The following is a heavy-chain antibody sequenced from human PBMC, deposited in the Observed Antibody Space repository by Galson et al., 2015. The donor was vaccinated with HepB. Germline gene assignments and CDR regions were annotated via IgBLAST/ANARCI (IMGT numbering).Heavy chain of an antibody. J-gene: IGHJ3*02. V-gene: IGHV3-30-3*01. D-gene: IGHD3-22*01. CDR3: ARDSRYYYDSSGYPDAFDI. CDR1: GFTFSSYA. Sequence: SLRLSCAASGFTFSSYAMHWVRQAPGKGLEWVAVISYDGSNKYYADSVKGRFTISRDNSKNTLYLQMNSLRAEDTAVYYCARDSRYYYDSSGYPDAFDIWGQGTMVTVSS. CDR2: ISYDGSNK.